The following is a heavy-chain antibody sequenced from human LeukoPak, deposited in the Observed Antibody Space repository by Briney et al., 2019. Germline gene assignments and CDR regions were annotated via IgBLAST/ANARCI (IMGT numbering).Heavy chain of an antibody. CDR2: ISGGGGST. Sequence: GGSLRLSCAASGFTFDNYAMHWVRQAPGKGLEWVSLISGGGGSTSYADSVKGRFTISRDNNKGSLYLQMNSLRTEHTALYYCAKVLGSSSWYSLGYWGQGILVTVSS. J-gene: IGHJ4*02. D-gene: IGHD6-13*01. V-gene: IGHV3-43*02. CDR3: AKVLGSSSWYSLGY. CDR1: GFTFDNYA.